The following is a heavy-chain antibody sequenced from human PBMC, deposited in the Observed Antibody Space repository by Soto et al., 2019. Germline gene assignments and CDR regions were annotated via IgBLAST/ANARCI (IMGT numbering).Heavy chain of an antibody. CDR3: AKDRLEYYYDSSGFDY. CDR1: GFTFSSYG. V-gene: IGHV3-30*18. J-gene: IGHJ4*02. Sequence: QVQLVESGGGVVQPGRSLRLSCAASGFTFSSYGMHWVRQAPGKGLEWVAVISYDGSNKYYADSVKGRFTISRDKSKNTLYLQMNRLRAEDTAVYYCAKDRLEYYYDSSGFDYWGQGTLVTVSS. CDR2: ISYDGSNK. D-gene: IGHD3-22*01.